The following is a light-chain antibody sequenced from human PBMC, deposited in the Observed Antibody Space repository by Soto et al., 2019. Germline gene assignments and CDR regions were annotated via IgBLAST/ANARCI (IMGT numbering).Light chain of an antibody. J-gene: IGKJ1*01. CDR1: QSVSSN. CDR2: DAS. Sequence: EIVMTQSPATLSVSPGERATLSCRASQSVSSNLAWYQQKPGQAPRLLIYDASTRATGIAARFSGSWSGTDFTLTISSLQSEDFVVYYCQKYSNWTMTFDQGTKVENK. V-gene: IGKV3-15*01. CDR3: QKYSNWTMT.